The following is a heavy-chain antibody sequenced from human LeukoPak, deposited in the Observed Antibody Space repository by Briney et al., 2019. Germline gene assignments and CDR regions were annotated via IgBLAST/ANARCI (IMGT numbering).Heavy chain of an antibody. D-gene: IGHD3-10*01. Sequence: SETLSLTCTVSGGSIHSYWSWIRQPAGKGLEWIGRISGSGTITYNPALQSRLTISIDTSKNQFSLKLMPVTAADTAVYYCARDSGTTGEVKFDPWGQGTLVTVSS. J-gene: IGHJ5*02. CDR2: ISGSGTI. CDR1: GGSIHSY. CDR3: ARDSGTTGEVKFDP. V-gene: IGHV4-4*07.